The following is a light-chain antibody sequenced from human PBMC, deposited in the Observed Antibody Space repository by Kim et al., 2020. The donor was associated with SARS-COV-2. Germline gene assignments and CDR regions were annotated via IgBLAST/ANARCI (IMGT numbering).Light chain of an antibody. J-gene: IGLJ2*01. CDR2: DVS. CDR1: SSDVGGYNY. V-gene: IGLV2-14*03. CDR3: SSYTSSNTLV. Sequence: QSALTQPASVSGSPGQSITISCTGTSSDVGGYNYVSWYQQHPGKAPKLMIYDVSNRPSGVSNRFSGSKSGNTASLTISGLQAEDEADYYCSSYTSSNTLVFGRGTQLTVL.